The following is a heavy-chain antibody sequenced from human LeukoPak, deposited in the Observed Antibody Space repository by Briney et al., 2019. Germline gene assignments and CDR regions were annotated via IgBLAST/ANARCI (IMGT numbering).Heavy chain of an antibody. CDR2: LYNSVST. J-gene: IGHJ5*01. CDR3: ARNMSTEGWFDS. CDR1: DYSITSGDY. V-gene: IGHV4-38-2*01. D-gene: IGHD5/OR15-5a*01. Sequence: SEALSLTCVVSDYSITSGDYWAWIRQPPGKGLEWIGSLYNSVSTSYNPSLKSRVTMSVDPSKNHFSLNLRSVTAADTAVYFCARNMSTEGWFDSWGRGTLVTVSS.